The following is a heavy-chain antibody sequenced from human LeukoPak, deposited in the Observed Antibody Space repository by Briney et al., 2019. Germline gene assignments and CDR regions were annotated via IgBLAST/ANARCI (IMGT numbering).Heavy chain of an antibody. CDR3: AEAGSGSYYPPPRD. D-gene: IGHD3-10*01. V-gene: IGHV3-7*01. CDR2: INSDGSAK. J-gene: IGHJ4*02. CDR1: GFRFSSQW. Sequence: EGSLRLSSAVSGFRFSSQWITWVRQAPGTGLKWVATINSDGSAKYHVDSVKGRFTIYRDTSNNTLFLHMNSLRIDDTAVYYCAEAGSGSYYPPPRDWGQGTLVTVSS.